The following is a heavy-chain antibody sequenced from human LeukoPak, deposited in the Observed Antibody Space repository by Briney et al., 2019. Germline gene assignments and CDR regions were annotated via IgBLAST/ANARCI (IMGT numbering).Heavy chain of an antibody. D-gene: IGHD3-10*01. V-gene: IGHV4-59*01. CDR1: GGSISSYY. Sequence: SETLSLTCTVSGGSISSYYWSWIRQPPGKGLEWIGYIYYSGSTNYNPSLKSRVTISVDTSKNQFSLKLSSVTAADTAVYYCARRGGSGRSFDYWGQGTLVTVSS. J-gene: IGHJ4*02. CDR3: ARRGGSGRSFDY. CDR2: IYYSGST.